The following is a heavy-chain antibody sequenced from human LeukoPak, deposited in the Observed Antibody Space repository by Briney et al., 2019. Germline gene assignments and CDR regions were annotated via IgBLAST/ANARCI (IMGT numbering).Heavy chain of an antibody. D-gene: IGHD3-3*01. J-gene: IGHJ1*01. Sequence: GGSLRLSRAASGFTFSSYSISWVRQPPGKGLEWVSALSGSGGSTYYADSVKGRFTISRDNSKNTLCLQMNSLRAEDAAVYYCAKDWRGYYPEYFQYWGQGTLVTVSS. V-gene: IGHV3-23*01. CDR1: GFTFSSYS. CDR2: LSGSGGST. CDR3: AKDWRGYYPEYFQY.